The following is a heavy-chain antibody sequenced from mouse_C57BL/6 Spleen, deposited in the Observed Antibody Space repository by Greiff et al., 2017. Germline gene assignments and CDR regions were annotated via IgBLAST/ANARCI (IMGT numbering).Heavy chain of an antibody. D-gene: IGHD1-1*01. Sequence: VKLQESGAELVKPGASVKLSCKASGYTFTSYWMHWVKQRPGRGLEWIGRIDPNSGGTKYNEKFKSKATLTVDKPSSTAYMQLSSLTSEDSAVYYCARSDGSSYDAMDYWGQGTSVTVSS. CDR3: ARSDGSSYDAMDY. CDR2: IDPNSGGT. J-gene: IGHJ4*01. V-gene: IGHV1-72*01. CDR1: GYTFTSYW.